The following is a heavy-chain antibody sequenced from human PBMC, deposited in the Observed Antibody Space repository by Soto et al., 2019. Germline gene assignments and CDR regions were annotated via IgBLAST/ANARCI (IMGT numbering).Heavy chain of an antibody. CDR2: INHSGST. J-gene: IGHJ5*02. CDR3: ASSQGSSSYNWFDP. Sequence: SETLSLTCAVYGGSFSGYYWSWIRQPPGKGLEWIGEINHSGSTNYNPSLKSRVTISVDTSKNQFSLKLSSATAADTAVYYCASSQGSSSYNWFDPWGQGTLVTVSS. D-gene: IGHD6-6*01. CDR1: GGSFSGYY. V-gene: IGHV4-34*01.